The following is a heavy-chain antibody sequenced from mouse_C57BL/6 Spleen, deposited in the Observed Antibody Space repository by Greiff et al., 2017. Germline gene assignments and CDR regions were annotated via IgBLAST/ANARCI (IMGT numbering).Heavy chain of an antibody. CDR2: IYPVSGSP. Sequence: VQLQQPGAELVKPGASVKMSCKASGYTFTSYWITWVKQRPGQGLEWIGDIYPVSGSPNYNEKFKSKATLTVDTSSSTAYMQLSSLTSEDSAVYYCARVGLWDYDEFAYWGQGTLVTVSA. V-gene: IGHV1-55*01. CDR1: GYTFTSYW. CDR3: ARVGLWDYDEFAY. J-gene: IGHJ3*01. D-gene: IGHD2-4*01.